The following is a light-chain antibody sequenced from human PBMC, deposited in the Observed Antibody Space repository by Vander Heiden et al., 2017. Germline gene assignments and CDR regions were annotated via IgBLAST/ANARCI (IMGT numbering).Light chain of an antibody. Sequence: QPVVTRAPSFSVSPGGTVTLTCGVSSGSVATSYYPSLYQQTPGQATRTLIYITNTRSSGVPDRFAGSILGNKAALTITGAQADDESDYYCVLYMGRGIVIFGGGTKLTVL. CDR3: VLYMGRGIVI. CDR2: ITN. V-gene: IGLV8-61*01. CDR1: SGSVATSYY. J-gene: IGLJ2*01.